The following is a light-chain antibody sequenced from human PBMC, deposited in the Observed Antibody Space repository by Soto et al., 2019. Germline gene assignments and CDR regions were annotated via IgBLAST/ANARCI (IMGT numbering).Light chain of an antibody. CDR2: DYT. Sequence: EIVMTQSPATLSLSPGERATLSCRASQSIHTSLAWYQQKPGQPPRLVVYDYTLRANGVPDRFGGSRSGTEFTLTINNLEPEDFAVYYCQQRNVWPPITFGQGTRLEIK. V-gene: IGKV3-11*01. J-gene: IGKJ5*01. CDR3: QQRNVWPPIT. CDR1: QSIHTS.